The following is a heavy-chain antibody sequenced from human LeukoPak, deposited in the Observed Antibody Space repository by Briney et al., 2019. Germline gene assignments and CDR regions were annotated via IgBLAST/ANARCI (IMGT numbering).Heavy chain of an antibody. CDR3: AREWKWQQLVPGY. J-gene: IGHJ4*02. V-gene: IGHV1-3*01. Sequence: ASVKVSCKASGYTFTSYAMHWVRQAPGQRLEWMGWINAGNGNTKYSQKFQGRVTITRNTSASTAYMELSSLRSEDTAVYYCAREWKWQQLVPGYWGQGTLVTVSS. CDR2: INAGNGNT. D-gene: IGHD6-13*01. CDR1: GYTFTSYA.